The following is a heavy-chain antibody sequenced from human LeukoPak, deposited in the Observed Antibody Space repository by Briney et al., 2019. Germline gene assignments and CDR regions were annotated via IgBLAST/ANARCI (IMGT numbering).Heavy chain of an antibody. J-gene: IGHJ1*01. V-gene: IGHV3-15*01. CDR1: GLSFSNAW. CDR2: IKYKAHGGTT. Sequence: PGGSLRLSCAASGLSFSNAWMSWVRQAPGRGLEWIGRIKYKAHGGTTDYAAPVKGTFIISRDDSKDMFYLQMNSLKTEDTAVYYCTTAGQQWGQGTLVTVSS. CDR3: TTAGQQ.